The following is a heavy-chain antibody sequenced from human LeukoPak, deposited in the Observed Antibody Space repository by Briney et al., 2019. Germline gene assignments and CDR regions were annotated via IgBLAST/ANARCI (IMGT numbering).Heavy chain of an antibody. D-gene: IGHD2-21*01. J-gene: IGHJ5*02. Sequence: SVKVSCKASGGTFSSYAISWVRQAPGQGLEWMGRITPILGIANYAQKFQGRVTITADKSTSTAYMELSSLRSEDTAVYYCASLEGAYCGAWGQGTLVTVSS. V-gene: IGHV1-69*04. CDR3: ASLEGAYCGA. CDR1: GGTFSSYA. CDR2: ITPILGIA.